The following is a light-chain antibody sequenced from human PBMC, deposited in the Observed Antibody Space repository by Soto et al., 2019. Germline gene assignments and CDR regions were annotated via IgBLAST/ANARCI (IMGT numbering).Light chain of an antibody. CDR1: QSVSSY. Sequence: IVLTHSPATLSLSPWERATLSCRASQSVSSYLAWYQQKPGQAPRLLIYDASNRATGIPARFSGSGSGTDFTLTISRLEPEDFAVYYCQQYVSSPPGTFGQGTKVDIK. CDR3: QQYVSSPPGT. CDR2: DAS. J-gene: IGKJ1*01. V-gene: IGKV3-11*01.